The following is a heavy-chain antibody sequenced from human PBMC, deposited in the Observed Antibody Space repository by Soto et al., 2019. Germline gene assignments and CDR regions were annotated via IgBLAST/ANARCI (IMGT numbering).Heavy chain of an antibody. CDR1: GYIFISYA. Sequence: QVQLVQSGAEEKKPGASVKVSCKASGYIFISYAMHWVRKAPGQRLEWMGWINAGNGNTKYSQKFQGRVTSTRDTFASTAYMELSSLRSEDTAVYYCARAVGGSSSRGDYWGQGTLVTVSS. V-gene: IGHV1-3*05. J-gene: IGHJ4*02. D-gene: IGHD6-13*01. CDR2: INAGNGNT. CDR3: ARAVGGSSSRGDY.